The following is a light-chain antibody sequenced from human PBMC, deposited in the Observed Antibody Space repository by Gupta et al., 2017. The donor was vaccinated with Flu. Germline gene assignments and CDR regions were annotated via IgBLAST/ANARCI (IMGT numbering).Light chain of an antibody. Sequence: EIVMTQSPATLSVSPGERATLSCRASQSVSSNLDSYHQKPGQAPRLLIYGASTRATGIPARFSGSGGATEVNRTTSSRLSADFEVYYCQQEYNGPRMYSFGQGTKLEIK. CDR2: GAS. V-gene: IGKV3-15*01. J-gene: IGKJ2*03. CDR3: QQEYNGPRMYS. CDR1: QSVSSN.